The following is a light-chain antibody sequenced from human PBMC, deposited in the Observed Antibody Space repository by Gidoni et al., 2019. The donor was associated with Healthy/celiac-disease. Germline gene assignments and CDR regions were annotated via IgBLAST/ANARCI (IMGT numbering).Light chain of an antibody. CDR1: QSVSSY. CDR2: DAS. Sequence: DIVLTQSPATLSLSPGERATHSCRASQSVSSYLAWYQQKPGQAPRLLIYDASNRATGIPARFSGSGSGTDFTLTISSLESEDFAVYYCQQRSNWPPTFGQGTKVEIQ. V-gene: IGKV3-11*01. J-gene: IGKJ1*01. CDR3: QQRSNWPPT.